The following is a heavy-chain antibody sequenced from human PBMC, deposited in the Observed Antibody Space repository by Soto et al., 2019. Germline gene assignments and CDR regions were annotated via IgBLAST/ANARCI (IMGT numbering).Heavy chain of an antibody. CDR1: GGTFSSYA. Sequence: QVQLVQSGAEVKKPASSVKVSCKASGGTFSSYAISWVRQAPGQGHEWMGGIIPIFGTANYAQKYQGRVTITADEYTSTGYMELCSLRYEDTAVYYCAGLKRLDSGDYGYFDYWGQGTLVTVSS. D-gene: IGHD4-17*01. CDR2: IIPIFGTA. CDR3: AGLKRLDSGDYGYFDY. J-gene: IGHJ4*02. V-gene: IGHV1-69*01.